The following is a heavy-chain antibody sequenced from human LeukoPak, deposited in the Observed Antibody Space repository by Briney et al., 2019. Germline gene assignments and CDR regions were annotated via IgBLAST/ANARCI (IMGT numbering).Heavy chain of an antibody. D-gene: IGHD1-26*01. V-gene: IGHV3-23*01. CDR1: VLTLSSYA. J-gene: IGHJ4*02. CDR2: NSGKGGNT. Sequence: GGSLRLSCAVYVLTLSSYAMSWVRQAPGKGLEWVSHNSGKGGNTSYADAVKGRFTFSLDNSMSTVYLQMSSLRAEDTAVYYCAKAASNAWSYSFLGIDVWGQGTLVTVSS. CDR3: AKAASNAWSYSFLGIDV.